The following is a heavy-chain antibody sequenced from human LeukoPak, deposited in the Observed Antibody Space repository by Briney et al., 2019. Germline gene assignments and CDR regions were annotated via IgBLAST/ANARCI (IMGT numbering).Heavy chain of an antibody. J-gene: IGHJ4*02. Sequence: SETASLTCSVSGDPISTYHWNWIRKSPGKGLEWIGYMQSSGNSNYNPALRSRVTMFVDTSKNQVALILNSVTAADTAVYYCARDKQHSYGRYFDHWGQGALVTVSS. CDR3: ARDKQHSYGRYFDH. D-gene: IGHD5-18*01. CDR1: GDPISTYH. V-gene: IGHV4-59*01. CDR2: MQSSGNS.